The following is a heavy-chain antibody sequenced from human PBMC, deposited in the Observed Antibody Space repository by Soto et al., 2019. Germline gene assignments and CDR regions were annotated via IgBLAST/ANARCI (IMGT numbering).Heavy chain of an antibody. CDR1: GFSFSNYW. V-gene: IGHV3-74*01. Sequence: EVQLVESGGGLVQPGGSLRLSCAASGFSFSNYWIHWVRQAPGKGLVWVSRIKTDRSSTDYAASVKGRFTISRDNAKNTLYLQMNSLTAEDTAVYYCAKREGNTYGLFHWGQGTLVTVSS. D-gene: IGHD5-18*01. J-gene: IGHJ4*02. CDR3: AKREGNTYGLFH. CDR2: IKTDRSST.